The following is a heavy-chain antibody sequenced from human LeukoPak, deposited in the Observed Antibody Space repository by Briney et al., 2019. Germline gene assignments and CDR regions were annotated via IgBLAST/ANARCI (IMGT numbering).Heavy chain of an antibody. V-gene: IGHV4-59*08. D-gene: IGHD3-22*01. CDR3: ARANDDYYDSSGYRSFDP. CDR1: GGSISSYY. CDR2: IYYSGST. J-gene: IGHJ5*02. Sequence: SETLSLTCTVSGGSISSYYWSWIRQPPGKGLEWIGYIYYSGSTNYNPSLKSRVTISVDTSKNQFSLKLSSVTAADTAVYYCARANDDYYDSSGYRSFDPWGQGTLVTVSS.